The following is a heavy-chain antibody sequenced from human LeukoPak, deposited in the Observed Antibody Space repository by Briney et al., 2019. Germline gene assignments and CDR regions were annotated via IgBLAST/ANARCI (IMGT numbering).Heavy chain of an antibody. CDR3: AKPDLAYCTTTSCSLGS. J-gene: IGHJ5*02. V-gene: IGHV3-23*01. CDR1: GFTFSNDA. Sequence: GGSLTLSCAASGFTFSNDAMSWVRQAPGKGLEWVSGISGSGGSTYYGDSVKGRFTISRDNSKNTLYLQMTSLRAEDMATYYCAKPDLAYCTTTSCSLGSWGQGTLVTVSS. D-gene: IGHD2-2*01. CDR2: ISGSGGST.